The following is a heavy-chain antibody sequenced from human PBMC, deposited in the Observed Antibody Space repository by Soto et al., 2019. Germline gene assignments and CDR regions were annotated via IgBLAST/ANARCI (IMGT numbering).Heavy chain of an antibody. Sequence: GGSLRLSCAASGFTFSSYAMHWVRQAPGKGLEWVAVISYDGSNKYYADSVKGRFTISRDNSKNTLYLQMNSLRAEDTAVYYCARGRGGMDVWGKGTTVTVST. CDR1: GFTFSSYA. J-gene: IGHJ6*04. CDR3: ARGRGGMDV. CDR2: ISYDGSNK. V-gene: IGHV3-30-3*01.